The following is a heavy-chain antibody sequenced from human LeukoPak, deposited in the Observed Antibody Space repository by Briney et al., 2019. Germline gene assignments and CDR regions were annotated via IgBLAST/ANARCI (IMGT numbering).Heavy chain of an antibody. D-gene: IGHD1-26*01. CDR3: ARGMVGATYFDY. Sequence: GGSLRLSCAASGFTFSSYGMHWVRQAPGKGLEWVADIWYDGINKYYADSVKGRFTISRDNSKNTLYLQMNGLRAEDTAVYYCARGMVGATYFDYWGQGTLVTVSS. J-gene: IGHJ4*02. V-gene: IGHV3-33*01. CDR2: IWYDGINK. CDR1: GFTFSSYG.